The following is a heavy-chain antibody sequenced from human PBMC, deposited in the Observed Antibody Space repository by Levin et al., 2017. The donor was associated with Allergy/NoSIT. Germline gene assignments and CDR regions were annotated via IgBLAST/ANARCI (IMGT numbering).Heavy chain of an antibody. CDR2: ISDSGST. J-gene: IGHJ5*02. V-gene: IGHV4-61*01. CDR3: ARGRSNVGFDP. D-gene: IGHD2-15*01. Sequence: GSLRLSCTVSGGSVSNGNYYWSWIRQSPGKGLEWIGYISDSGSTNYNPSLKSRVTISLDTSKNQFSLKLSSVTAADTAVYNCARGRSNVGFDPWGQGTLVTVSS. CDR1: GGSVSNGNYY.